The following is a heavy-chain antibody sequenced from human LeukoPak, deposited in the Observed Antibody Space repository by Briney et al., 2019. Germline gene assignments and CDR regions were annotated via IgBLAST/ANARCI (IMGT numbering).Heavy chain of an antibody. J-gene: IGHJ3*02. CDR1: GGSISSHY. D-gene: IGHD6-25*01. V-gene: IGHV4-59*11. CDR3: AGQRSYDAFDI. CDR2: IYYSGST. Sequence: PSETLSLTCTLSGGSISSHYWSWLRQPPGKGLEWIGYIYYSGSTNYNPSLKSRVTISVDTSKNQFSLKLSSVTAADTAVYYCAGQRSYDAFDIWGQGTMVTVSS.